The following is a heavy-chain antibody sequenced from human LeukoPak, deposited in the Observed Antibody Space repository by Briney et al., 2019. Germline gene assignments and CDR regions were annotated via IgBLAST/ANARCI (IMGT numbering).Heavy chain of an antibody. CDR3: ARGVRIMVRGVITPSGYYYYMDV. CDR2: INHSGST. V-gene: IGHV4-34*01. J-gene: IGHJ6*03. D-gene: IGHD3-10*01. CDR1: GGSFSGYY. Sequence: PSGTLSLTCAVYGGSFSGYYWSWIRQPPGKGLEWIGEINHSGSTNYNPSLKSRVTISVDTSKNQFSLKLSSVTAADTAVYYCARGVRIMVRGVITPSGYYYYMDVWGKGTAVTVSS.